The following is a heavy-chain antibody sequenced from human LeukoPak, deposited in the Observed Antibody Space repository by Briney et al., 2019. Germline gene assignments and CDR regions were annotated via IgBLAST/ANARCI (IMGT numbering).Heavy chain of an antibody. V-gene: IGHV1-46*01. CDR2: INPSGGST. D-gene: IGHD6-19*01. J-gene: IGHJ4*02. Sequence: ASVKVSCKASGYTFTSYYMHWVRQAPGQGLEWMGIINPSGGSTSYAQKFQGRVTMTRDASTSTVYMELSSLRSEDTAVYYCARGGIAVAGTKGYFDYGGQGTLVTVSS. CDR1: GYTFTSYY. CDR3: ARGGIAVAGTKGYFDY.